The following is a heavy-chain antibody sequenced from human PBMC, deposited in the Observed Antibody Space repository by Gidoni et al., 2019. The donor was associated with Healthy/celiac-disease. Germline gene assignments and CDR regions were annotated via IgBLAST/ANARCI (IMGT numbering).Heavy chain of an antibody. Sequence: QVQLVQSGAEVKKPGASVKVSCQASGYTFTSYGLSWVRQAAGQGLGWMGWISADNGNTNYAQKLQGRVTMTTDTSTSTAYMELRSLSADDTAVYYFARDTCLYDSSGYYTPGGYWGQGTLVTVSS. D-gene: IGHD3-22*01. V-gene: IGHV1-18*04. CDR2: ISADNGNT. J-gene: IGHJ4*02. CDR3: ARDTCLYDSSGYYTPGGY. CDR1: GYTFTSYG.